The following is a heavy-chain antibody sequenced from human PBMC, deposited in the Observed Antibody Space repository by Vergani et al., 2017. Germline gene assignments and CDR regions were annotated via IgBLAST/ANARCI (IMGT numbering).Heavy chain of an antibody. CDR2: MNPKSGNT. CDR3: AGGVRGEKYRQNWFGP. J-gene: IGHJ5*02. V-gene: IGHV1-8*01. CDR1: GYNFTSFD. Sequence: QEQLVQSGAEVRKPGASVKVSCKASGYNFTSFDINWVRLATGQGLEWMGWMNPKSGNTAYAAKVQGRISMARVSSTDTAYMEMKSLRSEDTAIYFCAGGVRGEKYRQNWFGPWGQGTVVTVSS. D-gene: IGHD3-16*01.